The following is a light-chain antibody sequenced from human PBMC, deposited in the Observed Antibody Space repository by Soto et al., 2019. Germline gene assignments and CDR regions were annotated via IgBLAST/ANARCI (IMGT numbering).Light chain of an antibody. CDR3: QHYGSSRT. CDR1: QSVSSS. J-gene: IGKJ1*01. V-gene: IGKV3-20*01. Sequence: EIVLTQSPGTLSLSPGERATLSCRASQSVSSSLAWYQQKPGQAPRLLIYGASSRATGIPDRFSGSGSGPDFTLTISRLEPEYFAVYFCQHYGSSRTFGQGTKVDIK. CDR2: GAS.